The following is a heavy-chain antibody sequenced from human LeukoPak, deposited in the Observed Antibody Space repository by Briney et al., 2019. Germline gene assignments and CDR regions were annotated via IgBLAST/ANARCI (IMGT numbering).Heavy chain of an antibody. CDR1: GFTFSSYG. CDR3: AKKDDLYYYASSGYLGYYFDY. Sequence: GRSLRLSCAASGFTFSSYGMHWVRQAPGKGLEWVAVISYDESNKYYADSVKGRFTISRENSKNTLYLQMNSLRAEGTSVYYGAKKDDLYYYASSGYLGYYFDYWGQGSLVTVSS. CDR2: ISYDESNK. D-gene: IGHD3-22*01. V-gene: IGHV3-30*18. J-gene: IGHJ4*02.